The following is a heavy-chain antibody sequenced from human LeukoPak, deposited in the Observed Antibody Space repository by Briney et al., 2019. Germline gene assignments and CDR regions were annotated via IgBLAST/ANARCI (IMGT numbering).Heavy chain of an antibody. CDR1: GGSFTSADYC. CDR2: IYHSGST. Sequence: SETLSLTCTVSGGSFTSADYCLTWIRQRPGKGLEWIGNIYHSGSTSYNPSLKCRLCVSVDTGKIHFALNLGSLTATYTSVYFCARTIVPAADFDFWGQGTLVAVPS. D-gene: IGHD2-2*01. J-gene: IGHJ4*02. CDR3: ARTIVPAADFDF. V-gene: IGHV4-31*03.